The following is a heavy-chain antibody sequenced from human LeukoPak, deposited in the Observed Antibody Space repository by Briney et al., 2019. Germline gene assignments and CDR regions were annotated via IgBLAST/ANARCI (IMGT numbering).Heavy chain of an antibody. J-gene: IGHJ4*02. Sequence: SETLSLTCTVSGGSISSYYWNWIRQPPGKGLEWIGYIYYRGSTNYNPSLKSRVTISVDTSKNQFSLKLRSVTAADTAVYFCAREASRAGTYYLDYWGQGTLLTVSS. V-gene: IGHV4-59*01. CDR2: IYYRGST. CDR1: GGSISSYY. CDR3: AREASRAGTYYLDY. D-gene: IGHD3-10*01.